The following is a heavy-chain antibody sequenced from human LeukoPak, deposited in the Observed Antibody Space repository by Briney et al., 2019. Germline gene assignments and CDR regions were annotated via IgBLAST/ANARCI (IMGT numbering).Heavy chain of an antibody. CDR1: GITLSDYW. J-gene: IGHJ6*02. CDR2: IESDGTRT. D-gene: IGHD2-2*03. V-gene: IGHV3-74*03. CDR3: VRGGHRLDIETSHYYYGLDV. Sequence: PGGSLRLSCAASGITLSDYWMCWVRQGPGKGLVHVSRIESDGTRTTYADSVKDRFTISRDNAKNTMYLQMNSLRAEDTAVYYCVRGGHRLDIETSHYYYGLDVWGQGTTVTVSS.